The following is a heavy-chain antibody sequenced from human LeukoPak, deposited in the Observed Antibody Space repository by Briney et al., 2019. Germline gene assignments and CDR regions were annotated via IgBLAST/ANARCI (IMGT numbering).Heavy chain of an antibody. Sequence: SETLSLTCAVYGGSFSGYYWSWIRQPPGKGLEWIGEINHSGSTNYNPSLKSRVTISVDTSKNQFSLKLSSVTAADTAVYYCARVAGDYVWGSYRYTRGDFDYWGQGTLVTVSS. CDR2: INHSGST. D-gene: IGHD3-16*02. CDR1: GGSFSGYY. CDR3: ARVAGDYVWGSYRYTRGDFDY. J-gene: IGHJ4*02. V-gene: IGHV4-34*01.